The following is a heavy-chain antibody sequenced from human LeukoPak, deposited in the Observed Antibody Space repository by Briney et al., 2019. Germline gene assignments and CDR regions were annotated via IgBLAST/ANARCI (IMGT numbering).Heavy chain of an antibody. CDR1: GYSFTGYF. CDR3: VRDTSPGFRVTWYSGAFDI. V-gene: IGHV1-2*02. CDR2: INPNSGGT. Sequence: ASVKVSCRASGYSFTGYFMHWVRQAPGQELEWMGWINPNSGGTNYAQKFQGRVTMTRDTSISTAYMELSRLGSDDTAVFYCVRDTSPGFRVTWYSGAFDIWGQGTMVTVSS. J-gene: IGHJ3*02. D-gene: IGHD6-13*01.